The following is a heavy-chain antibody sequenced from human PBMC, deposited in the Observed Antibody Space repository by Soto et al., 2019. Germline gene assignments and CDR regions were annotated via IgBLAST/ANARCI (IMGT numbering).Heavy chain of an antibody. CDR3: ARAFRSAYNYGSEHINF. V-gene: IGHV5-10-1*01. CDR2: IDPTDSYT. D-gene: IGHD3-10*01. CDR1: GYTFSKYC. J-gene: IGHJ4*02. Sequence: GESLKISCQGSGYTFSKYCIYWVRQMPGKAMEWMVRIDPTDSYTNFSPSFQGHVTISADKSISTVYLHWSSLKASDTAIYFCARAFRSAYNYGSEHINFWGPGTLVTVSS.